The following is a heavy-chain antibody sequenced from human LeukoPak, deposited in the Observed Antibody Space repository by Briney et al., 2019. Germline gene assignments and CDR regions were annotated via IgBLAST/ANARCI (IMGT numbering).Heavy chain of an antibody. J-gene: IGHJ3*02. CDR2: IYPGDSDT. V-gene: IGHV5-51*01. D-gene: IGHD3-10*01. CDR1: GYSFTSYW. CDR3: ARPRYDLGSHYMKGAFDI. Sequence: GESLKISCKGSGYSFTSYWIGWVRQMPGKGLEWMGIIYPGDSDTRYSPSFQGQVTISADKSISTAYLQWSSLKASDTAMYYCARPRYDLGSHYMKGAFDIWGQGTMVTVSS.